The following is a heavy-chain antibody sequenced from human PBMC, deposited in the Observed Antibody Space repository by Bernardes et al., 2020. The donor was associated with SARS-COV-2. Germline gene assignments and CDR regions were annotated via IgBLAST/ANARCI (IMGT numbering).Heavy chain of an antibody. J-gene: IGHJ6*02. CDR2: ISGRGGST. V-gene: IGHV3-23*01. Sequence: GGSLRVSCAASGFTFSIHAMSWVRQAPGKGLEWVSAISGRGGSTCYADSVRGRFTISRDNSKNTLYMQMNSLRAEDTAVYYCAKVIAAAGKGGVFDYYYGMDVWGQGTTVTVSS. CDR3: AKVIAAAGKGGVFDYYYGMDV. CDR1: GFTFSIHA. D-gene: IGHD6-13*01.